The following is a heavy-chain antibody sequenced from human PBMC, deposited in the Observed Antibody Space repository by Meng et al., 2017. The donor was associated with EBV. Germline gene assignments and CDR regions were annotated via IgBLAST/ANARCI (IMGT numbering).Heavy chain of an antibody. CDR2: IYYSGST. J-gene: IGHJ5*02. CDR3: ARGRYYGDYFWFDP. CDR1: GGCVSSGSHY. V-gene: IGHV4-61*01. D-gene: IGHD4-17*01. Sequence: QVELQESGPGLVKPSETLYLTCTVSGGCVSSGSHYWIWIRQPPGKVLEWIGYIYYSGSTNYNPSLKSRVTISVDTSKNQFSLKLSSVTAADTAVYYCARGRYYGDYFWFDPWGQGTLVTVSS.